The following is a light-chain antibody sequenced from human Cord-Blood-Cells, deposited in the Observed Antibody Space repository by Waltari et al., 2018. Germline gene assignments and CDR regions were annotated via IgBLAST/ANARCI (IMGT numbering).Light chain of an antibody. J-gene: IGLJ3*02. Sequence: QSALPQPRSVSGSPGQSVTIPCTGTSSDVGGYNYVSWYQQHPGKAPKPMIYDVSKRPSGVPDRFSGSKSGNTASLTISGLQAEDEADYYCCSYAGSYTWVFGGGTKLTVL. CDR3: CSYAGSYTWV. CDR1: SSDVGGYNY. CDR2: DVS. V-gene: IGLV2-11*01.